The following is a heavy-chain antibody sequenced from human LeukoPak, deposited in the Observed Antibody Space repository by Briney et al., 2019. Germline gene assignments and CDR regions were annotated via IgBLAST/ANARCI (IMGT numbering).Heavy chain of an antibody. CDR3: ARRKTGTMEDY. J-gene: IGHJ4*02. D-gene: IGHD1-7*01. CDR1: DGSIRNSNYY. Sequence: SETLSLTCTVSDGSIRNSNYYWTWIRQPPGKGLEWIGSIYYGGNTYYNPSLKSRVTISVDTSKSQFSLKLSSVTAADTAVYYCARRKTGTMEDYWGQGTLVTVSS. V-gene: IGHV4-39*01. CDR2: IYYGGNT.